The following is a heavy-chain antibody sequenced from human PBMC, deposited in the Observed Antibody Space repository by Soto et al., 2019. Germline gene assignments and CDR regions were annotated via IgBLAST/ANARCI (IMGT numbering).Heavy chain of an antibody. D-gene: IGHD3-9*01. Sequence: QVQLVQSGAEVKKPGSSVKVSCKASGGTFSSYAISWVRQAPGQGLEWMGGIIPIFGTANYAQKFQGRVTITADESNSPAYMELSSLRSEDTAVYYCARSGWNYDSLTGYYYFAYWGQGTLVTGSS. J-gene: IGHJ4*02. CDR2: IIPIFGTA. CDR1: GGTFSSYA. V-gene: IGHV1-69*12. CDR3: ARSGWNYDSLTGYYYFAY.